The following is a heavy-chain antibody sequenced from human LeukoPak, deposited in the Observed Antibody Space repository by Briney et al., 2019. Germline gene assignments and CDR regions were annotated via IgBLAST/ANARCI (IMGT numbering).Heavy chain of an antibody. J-gene: IGHJ4*02. D-gene: IGHD4-17*01. CDR2: ISSNGGGT. Sequence: GGSLRLSCSASGFTFSSYAMHWVRQAPGKGLEYVSAISSNGGGTYYADSVKGRFTISGDNSKNTLYLQMSSLRAEDTAVYYCVNRGPYGDYDYWGQGTLVTVSS. CDR1: GFTFSSYA. CDR3: VNRGPYGDYDY. V-gene: IGHV3-64D*06.